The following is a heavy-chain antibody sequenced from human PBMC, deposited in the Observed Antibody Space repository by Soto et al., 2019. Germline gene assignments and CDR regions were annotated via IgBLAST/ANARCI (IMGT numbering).Heavy chain of an antibody. D-gene: IGHD6-19*01. CDR2: IYYSGST. J-gene: IGHJ4*02. V-gene: IGHV4-59*08. CDR3: ARQVGGWAPWYFDY. CDR1: GGTLSSYY. Sequence: SETLSLTCSVSGGTLSSYYWSWIRQPPGKGLEWIGYIYYSGSTNYNPSLKSRVTISVDTSKNQFSLKLSSVTAADTAVYYCARQVGGWAPWYFDYWGQGTLVNVSS.